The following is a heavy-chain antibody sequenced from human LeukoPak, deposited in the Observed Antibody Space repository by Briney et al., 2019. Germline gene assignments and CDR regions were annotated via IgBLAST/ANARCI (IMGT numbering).Heavy chain of an antibody. Sequence: SETLSLTCTVSGGSISSSSYYWGWIRQPPGKGLEWIGTIYYSGSTYYNLSLKSRVTISVDTSKNQFSLKLSSVTAADTAVYYCASLTIAAAGTNYWGQGTLVTVSS. CDR2: IYYSGST. D-gene: IGHD6-13*01. CDR1: GGSISSSSYY. CDR3: ASLTIAAAGTNY. V-gene: IGHV4-39*07. J-gene: IGHJ4*02.